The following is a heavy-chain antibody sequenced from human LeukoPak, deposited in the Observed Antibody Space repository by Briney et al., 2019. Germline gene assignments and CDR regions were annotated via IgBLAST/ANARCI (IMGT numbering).Heavy chain of an antibody. CDR2: LSGSGVNI. CDR3: AKAGGYYGSGSPDYFDH. J-gene: IGHJ4*02. CDR1: GFTFSSYA. V-gene: IGHV3-23*01. D-gene: IGHD3-10*01. Sequence: GGSPRLSCAASGFTFSSYAMTWVRQAPGKGLEWVSSLSGSGVNIFYADSVKGRFTISRDNSQNTVFLQMNSLRDEDTAVYFCAKAGGYYGSGSPDYFDHWGQGTPVTVSS.